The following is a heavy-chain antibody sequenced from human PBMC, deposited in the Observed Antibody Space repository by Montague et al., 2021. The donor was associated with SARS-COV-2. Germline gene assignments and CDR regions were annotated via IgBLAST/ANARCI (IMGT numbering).Heavy chain of an antibody. D-gene: IGHD4-23*01. CDR1: GGSFSGYY. Sequence: SETLSLTCVVYGGSFSGYYWTWIRQSPGKGLEWIAEINHSGTTNYNFNPSLRSRVTISVDTSKSQFSLKLTSATAADTGVYYCARWDPQTLTLIGLRGKSASDYWGQGTLVTVSS. CDR3: ARWDPQTLTLIGLRGKSASDY. CDR2: INHSGTT. V-gene: IGHV4-34*01. J-gene: IGHJ4*02.